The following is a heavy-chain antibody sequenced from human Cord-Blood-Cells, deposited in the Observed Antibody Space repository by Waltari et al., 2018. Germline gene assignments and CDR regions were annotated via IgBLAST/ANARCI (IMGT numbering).Heavy chain of an antibody. CDR3: TSDNGYSPWYYFDY. CDR1: GGTFSSYA. Sequence: QVQLVQSGAEVKKPGSSVKVSCKASGGTFSSYAIRWVRQTPGHGLEWMGGIIPIFGTANYAQKFQGRVTITADESTSTAYMELSSLRSEDTAVYYCTSDNGYSPWYYFDYWGQGTLVTVSS. V-gene: IGHV1-69*01. D-gene: IGHD2-2*03. J-gene: IGHJ4*02. CDR2: IIPIFGTA.